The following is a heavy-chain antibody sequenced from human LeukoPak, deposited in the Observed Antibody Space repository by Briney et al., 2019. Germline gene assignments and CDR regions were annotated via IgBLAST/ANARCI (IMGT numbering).Heavy chain of an antibody. CDR1: GYTLTELS. CDR2: FDPEDGET. Sequence: GASVKVSCKVSGYTLTELSMHWVRQAPGKGLEWMGGFDPEDGETIYAQKFQGRVTMTEDTSTDTAYMELSSLRSEDTAVYYCATGVYKYQLPGANYLDYWGQGTLVTVSS. D-gene: IGHD2-2*01. J-gene: IGHJ4*02. V-gene: IGHV1-24*01. CDR3: ATGVYKYQLPGANYLDY.